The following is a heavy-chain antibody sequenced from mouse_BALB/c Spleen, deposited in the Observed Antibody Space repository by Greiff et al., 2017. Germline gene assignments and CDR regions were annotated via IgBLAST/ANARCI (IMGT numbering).Heavy chain of an antibody. D-gene: IGHD2-4*01. CDR2: IWSGGST. CDR3: ARTPYDYDYFDY. V-gene: IGHV2-2*02. J-gene: IGHJ2*01. Sequence: VNLVESGPGLVQPSQSLSITCTVSGFSLTSYGVHWVRQSPGKGLEWLGVIWSGGSTDYNAAFISRLSISKDNSKSQVFFKMNSLQANDTAIYYCARTPYDYDYFDYWGQGTTLTVSS. CDR1: GFSLTSYG.